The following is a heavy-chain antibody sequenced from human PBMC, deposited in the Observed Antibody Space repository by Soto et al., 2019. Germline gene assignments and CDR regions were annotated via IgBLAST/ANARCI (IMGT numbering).Heavy chain of an antibody. V-gene: IGHV3-23*01. D-gene: IGHD3-10*01. CDR3: AKNSGWFNT. Sequence: GSSLRLSCAASGFPFSITDMTWVRQAPGKGLDWVSTIDGSGGTTYYADSVKGRFTISRDNSMNTVYLQMNSLRADDTALYYCAKNSGWFNTWGQGALVTVSS. CDR1: GFPFSITD. CDR2: IDGSGGTT. J-gene: IGHJ5*02.